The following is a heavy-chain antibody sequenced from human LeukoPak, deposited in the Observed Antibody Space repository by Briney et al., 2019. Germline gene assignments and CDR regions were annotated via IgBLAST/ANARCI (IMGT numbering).Heavy chain of an antibody. CDR2: MNQGGSEK. CDR1: GFTFSSYW. J-gene: IGHJ4*02. V-gene: IGHV3-7*01. D-gene: IGHD6-19*01. CDR3: ARDDSGPDY. Sequence: GGSLGLSCAASGFTFSSYWMSWVRQAPGKGLEWVANMNQGGSEKYYVDSVKGRFTISRDNAENSLYLQMNSLRAEDTAVYYCARDDSGPDYWGQGTLVTVSS.